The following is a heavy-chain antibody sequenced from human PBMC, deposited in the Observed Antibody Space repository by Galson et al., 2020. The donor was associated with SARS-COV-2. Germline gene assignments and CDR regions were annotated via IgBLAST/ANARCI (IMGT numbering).Heavy chain of an antibody. D-gene: IGHD4-17*01. CDR2: ISSSSSSI. J-gene: IGHJ4*02. V-gene: IGHV3-21*01. CDR1: GFTFSSYS. Sequence: GGSLRLSCAASGFTFSSYSINWVRQAPGKGLEWVSAISSSSSSIYYADSVKGRFTISRDNAKNLLYLHMNSLRAEDTAVYYCARAVMGVTTRIDYWGQGTLVAVSS. CDR3: ARAVMGVTTRIDY.